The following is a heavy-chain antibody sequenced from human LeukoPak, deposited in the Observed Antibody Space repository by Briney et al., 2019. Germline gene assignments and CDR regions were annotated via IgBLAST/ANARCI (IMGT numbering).Heavy chain of an antibody. D-gene: IGHD5-18*01. J-gene: IGHJ4*02. CDR2: IYSGGSA. Sequence: PGGSLRLSCAASGFTVSSNYMSWVRQAPGKGLEWVSVIYSGGSAYYADSLKGRFTISRDNAKNSLYLQMNSLRAEDTAVYYCARDLYSYGYVGDYWGQGTLVTVSS. CDR1: GFTVSSNY. CDR3: ARDLYSYGYVGDY. V-gene: IGHV3-53*01.